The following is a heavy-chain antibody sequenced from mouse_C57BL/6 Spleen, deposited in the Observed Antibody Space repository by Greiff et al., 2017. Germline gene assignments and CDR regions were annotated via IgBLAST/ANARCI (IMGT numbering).Heavy chain of an antibody. CDR2: IYPGSGST. J-gene: IGHJ4*01. CDR3: ASYYGKRDYAMDY. V-gene: IGHV1-55*01. Sequence: QVQLQQPGAELVKPGASVKMSCKASGYTFTSYWITWVKQRPGQGLEWIGDIYPGSGSTKYNEKFKSKATLTVDKPSSTAYMQLSSLTSEDSAVYYCASYYGKRDYAMDYWGQGTSVTVSS. D-gene: IGHD2-1*01. CDR1: GYTFTSYW.